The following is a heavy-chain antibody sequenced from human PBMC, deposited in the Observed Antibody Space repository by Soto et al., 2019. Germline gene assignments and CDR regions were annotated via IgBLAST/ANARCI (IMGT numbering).Heavy chain of an antibody. D-gene: IGHD3-10*01. CDR2: ISYDGSNK. CDR1: GFTFSSYG. J-gene: IGHJ4*02. CDR3: AKDHPPTGDY. Sequence: GGSLRLSCAASGFTFSSYGMHWVRQAPGKGLEWVAVISYDGSNKYYADSVKGRFTISRDNSKNTLYLQMNSLRAEDTAVYYCAKDHPPTGDYWGQGTLVTVSS. V-gene: IGHV3-30*18.